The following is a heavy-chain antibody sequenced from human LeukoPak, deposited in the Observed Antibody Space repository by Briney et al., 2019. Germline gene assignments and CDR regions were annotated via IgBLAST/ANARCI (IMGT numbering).Heavy chain of an antibody. Sequence: PGGSLRLSCAASGFTFSSYDMHWVRQAPGKGLEWVAFIRYDGSNKYYADSVKGRFTISRDNSKNTLYLQMNRLRVEDTAVYYCAKDLAGGNWFDHWGQGTLVTVSS. CDR1: GFTFSSYD. CDR3: AKDLAGGNWFDH. V-gene: IGHV3-30*02. D-gene: IGHD2-8*02. CDR2: IRYDGSNK. J-gene: IGHJ5*02.